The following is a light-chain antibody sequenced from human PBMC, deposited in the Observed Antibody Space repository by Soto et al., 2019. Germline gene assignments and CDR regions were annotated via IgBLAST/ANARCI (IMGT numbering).Light chain of an antibody. Sequence: QSALTQPASVSGSPGQSITISCTGTSSDVGSYNLVSWYQQYPGKAPKLMIYEGSKRPSGVSNRFSGSKSGNTASLTISGLQAEDEADYYCTSWTTSTTMIFGGGTKVTVL. J-gene: IGLJ2*01. CDR1: SSDVGSYNL. CDR2: EGS. CDR3: TSWTTSTTMI. V-gene: IGLV2-14*02.